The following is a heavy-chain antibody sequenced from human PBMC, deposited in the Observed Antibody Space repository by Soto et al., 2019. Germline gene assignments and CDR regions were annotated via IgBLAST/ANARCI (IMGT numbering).Heavy chain of an antibody. Sequence: QVQLVQSGAEVKKPGSSVKVSCKASGGTFSSYTISWVRQAPGQGLEWMGRIIPILGIANYAQKFQGRVASTADKSTTTADVELSSLRSKSAAVYYWVSPNPQRGSVFLFGYWGQGTLVTVSS. CDR2: IIPILGIA. D-gene: IGHD2-21*01. CDR1: GGTFSSYT. V-gene: IGHV1-69*02. CDR3: VSPNPQRGSVFLFGY. J-gene: IGHJ4*02.